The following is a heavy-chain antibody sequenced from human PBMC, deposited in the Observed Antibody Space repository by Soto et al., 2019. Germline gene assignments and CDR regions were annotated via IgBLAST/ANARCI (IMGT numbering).Heavy chain of an antibody. CDR2: INPSGGST. V-gene: IGHV1-46*03. D-gene: IGHD2-15*01. Sequence: ASVKVSCKASGYTFTSYYMHWVRQAPGQRLEWMGIINPSGGSTSYAQKFQGRVTMTRDTSTSTVYMELSSLRSEDTAVYYCARDRIVVVVAPPYYYMDVWGKGTTVTVSS. CDR3: ARDRIVVVVAPPYYYMDV. J-gene: IGHJ6*03. CDR1: GYTFTSYY.